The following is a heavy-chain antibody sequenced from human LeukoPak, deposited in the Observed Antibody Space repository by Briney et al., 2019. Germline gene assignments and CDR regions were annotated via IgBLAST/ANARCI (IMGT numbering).Heavy chain of an antibody. V-gene: IGHV3-30*01. CDR2: ISYDGSNK. D-gene: IGHD2-2*01. CDR1: GFTFSSYA. Sequence: GGSLRLSCAASGFTFSSYAMHWVRQAPGKGLEWVAVISYDGSNKYYADSVKGRSTISRDNSKNTLYLQMNSLRAEDTAVYYCARGSPVVPAATVFDPWGQGTLVTVSS. J-gene: IGHJ5*02. CDR3: ARGSPVVPAATVFDP.